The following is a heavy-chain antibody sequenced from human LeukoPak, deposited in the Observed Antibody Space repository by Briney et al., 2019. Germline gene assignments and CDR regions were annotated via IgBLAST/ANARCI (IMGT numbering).Heavy chain of an antibody. CDR3: ARDLVGITCR. CDR1: GFTFRSYA. J-gene: IGHJ4*02. V-gene: IGHV3-53*01. CDR2: IYSGGST. Sequence: GGSLRLSCVASGFTFRSYAMSWVRQAPGKGLEWVSVIYSGGSTYYADSVKGRFTISRDNSKNTLYLQMNSLRAEDTAVYYCARDLVGITCRWGQGTLVTVSS. D-gene: IGHD6-6*01.